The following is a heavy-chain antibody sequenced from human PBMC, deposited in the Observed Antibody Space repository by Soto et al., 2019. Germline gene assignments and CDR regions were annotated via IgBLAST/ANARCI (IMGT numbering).Heavy chain of an antibody. CDR1: GASVNARSSY. CDR2: RFSGST. Sequence: QLQLQESGPALVKPSETLSLTCTVSGASVNARSSYWGWLRQPPGKGLEWIGTRFSGSTFSNPSLKGRVTISVDTSKNQFSLRLSSVAAADTALYYCATTRGTAVGGSFNYWGQGTLVTVSS. D-gene: IGHD6-19*01. V-gene: IGHV4-39*01. J-gene: IGHJ4*02. CDR3: ATTRGTAVGGSFNY.